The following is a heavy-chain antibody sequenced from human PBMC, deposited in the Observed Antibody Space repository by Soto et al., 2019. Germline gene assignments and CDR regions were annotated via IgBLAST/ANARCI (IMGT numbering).Heavy chain of an antibody. V-gene: IGHV3-30*18. J-gene: IGHJ4*02. Sequence: GGSLRLSCAASGFTFSSYGMHWVRQAPGKGLEWVAVISYDGSNKYYADSVKGRFTISRDNSKNTLYLQMNSLRAEDTAVYYCANPAYYYDSSGYFGNDYWGQGTLVTVSS. CDR3: ANPAYYYDSSGYFGNDY. CDR1: GFTFSSYG. CDR2: ISYDGSNK. D-gene: IGHD3-22*01.